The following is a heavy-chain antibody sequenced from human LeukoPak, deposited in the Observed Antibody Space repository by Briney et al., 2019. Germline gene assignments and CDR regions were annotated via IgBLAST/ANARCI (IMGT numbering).Heavy chain of an antibody. D-gene: IGHD1-1*01. CDR3: AKGPGTTGTTEGVY. CDR2: ISWNSGSI. CDR1: GFTFDDYA. V-gene: IGHV3-9*01. J-gene: IGHJ4*02. Sequence: GGSLRLSCAASGFTFDDYAMHWVRQAPGKGLEWVSGISWNSGSIGYADSVKGRFTISRDNAKNSLYLQMNSLRAEDTALYYCAKGPGTTGTTEGVYWGQGTLVTVSS.